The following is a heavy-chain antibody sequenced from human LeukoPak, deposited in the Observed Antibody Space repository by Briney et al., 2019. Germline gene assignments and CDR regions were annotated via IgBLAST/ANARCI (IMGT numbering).Heavy chain of an antibody. CDR2: INRSGGT. CDR1: GGSLSDYY. J-gene: IGHJ4*02. CDR3: ARGRGMTTVTTYNY. D-gene: IGHD4-17*01. Sequence: SETLSLTCAVYGGSLSDYYWSWIRQPPGKGLEWIGEINRSGGTNYNPSLKSRVTISVDTSKNQFSLKLSSVTAADTAVYYCARGRGMTTVTTYNYWGQGTLVTVSS. V-gene: IGHV4-34*01.